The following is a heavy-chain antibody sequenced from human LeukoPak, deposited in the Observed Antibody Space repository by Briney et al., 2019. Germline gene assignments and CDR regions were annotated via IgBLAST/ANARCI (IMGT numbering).Heavy chain of an antibody. CDR2: ISGSGGST. J-gene: IGHJ4*02. Sequence: GGSMRLSCAASGFTFSSYAMSWVRQAPGKGLEWVSAISGSGGSTYYADSVKGRFTISRDNSKNTLYLQMNSLRAEDTAVYYCAKDVGSYYDSSGSFDYWGQGTLVTVSS. CDR3: AKDVGSYYDSSGSFDY. D-gene: IGHD3-22*01. CDR1: GFTFSSYA. V-gene: IGHV3-23*01.